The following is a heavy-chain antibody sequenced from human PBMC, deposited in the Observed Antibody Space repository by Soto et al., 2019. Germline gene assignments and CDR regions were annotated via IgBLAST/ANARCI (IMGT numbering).Heavy chain of an antibody. J-gene: IGHJ4*02. CDR3: DTRRSSHWFDY. CDR1: GYSFSTYS. Sequence: PGESLKISCKGSGYSFSTYSIGWVRQMPGKGLEWMGNIHSGDSNARYSPSFQGQVTISVDRSISTAYLQWSSLKASDTALYYCDTRRSSHWFDYWGQATLVTVSS. V-gene: IGHV5-51*01. CDR2: IHSGDSNA. D-gene: IGHD2-2*01.